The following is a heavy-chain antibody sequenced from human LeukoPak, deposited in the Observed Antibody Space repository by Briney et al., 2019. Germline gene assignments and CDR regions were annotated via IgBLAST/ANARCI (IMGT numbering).Heavy chain of an antibody. J-gene: IGHJ4*02. CDR2: ISWNSGSI. Sequence: PGGSLRLSCAASGFTFDDYAMHWVRQAPGKGLEWVSGISWNSGSIGYADSVKGRFTISRDNAKNSLYLQMNSLRAEDTALYYCAKDITMVRGANFDYWGQGTLVTVSS. CDR3: AKDITMVRGANFDY. D-gene: IGHD3-10*01. CDR1: GFTFDDYA. V-gene: IGHV3-9*01.